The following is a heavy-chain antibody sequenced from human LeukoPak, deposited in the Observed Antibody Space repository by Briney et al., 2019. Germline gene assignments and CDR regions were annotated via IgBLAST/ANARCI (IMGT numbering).Heavy chain of an antibody. CDR2: INQAGTER. Sequence: GGSLRLSCAASVFSFSTYWMSWVRQAPGKGLEWVANINQAGTERYLVDSVKGRFTISRDNGKNSVFLQMNSLRDEDTAVYYCTRTLAARSFYFDYWGRGTLVTVSS. J-gene: IGHJ4*02. CDR3: TRTLAARSFYFDY. CDR1: VFSFSTYW. V-gene: IGHV3-7*01. D-gene: IGHD3-10*01.